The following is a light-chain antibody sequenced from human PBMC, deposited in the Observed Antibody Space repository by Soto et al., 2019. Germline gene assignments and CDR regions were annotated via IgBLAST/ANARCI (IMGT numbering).Light chain of an antibody. V-gene: IGKV3-11*01. CDR1: ENVRTF. CDR3: QQYGRSPWT. Sequence: VVLTQSPATLSLSPWERATLSCRASENVRTFVDWYQQKPGQAPRLLIYGASNRATGIPARFSGSGTGTDFTLTISSLEPEDSAVYYCQQYGRSPWTFGQGTKVDIK. J-gene: IGKJ1*01. CDR2: GAS.